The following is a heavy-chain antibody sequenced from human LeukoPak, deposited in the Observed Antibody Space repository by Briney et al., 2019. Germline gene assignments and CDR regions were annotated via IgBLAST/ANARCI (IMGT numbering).Heavy chain of an antibody. CDR2: IYYSGST. Sequence: SETLSLTCTVSGGSISSYYWSWIRQPPGKGLEWIGYIYYSGSTNYNPSLKSRVTISVDTSKTQFSLKLSSVTAADTAVYYCARAWGFFDYWGQGTLVTVSS. D-gene: IGHD7-27*01. J-gene: IGHJ4*02. CDR1: GGSISSYY. V-gene: IGHV4-59*01. CDR3: ARAWGFFDY.